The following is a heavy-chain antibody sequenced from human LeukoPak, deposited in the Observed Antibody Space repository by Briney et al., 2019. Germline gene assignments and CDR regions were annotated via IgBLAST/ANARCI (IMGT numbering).Heavy chain of an antibody. CDR1: GGTFSSYA. CDR2: IIPIFGTA. D-gene: IGHD2-8*01. V-gene: IGHV1-69*01. Sequence: SVRVSCKASGGTFSSYAINWVRQAPGQGLEWMGGIIPIFGTANYAQKFQGRVAITADESTSTAYMELSSLRSEDTAVYYCAGMRRPHPYYYYGMDVWGQGTTVTVSS. J-gene: IGHJ6*02. CDR3: AGMRRPHPYYYYGMDV.